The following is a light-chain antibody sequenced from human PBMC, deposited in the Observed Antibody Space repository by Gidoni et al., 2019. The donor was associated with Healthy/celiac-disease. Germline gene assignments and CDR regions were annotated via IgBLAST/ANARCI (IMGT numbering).Light chain of an antibody. CDR2: GKN. Sequence: SSELTHDPAVSVALGQTVRITCQGDSLRSYYASWDQQKPGQAPVLVIYGKNNRPPGIPDRFSGASSGNTASLTITGAQAEDGADYYGNSRDSSGNHVVFGGGTKLTVL. CDR3: NSRDSSGNHVV. J-gene: IGLJ2*01. CDR1: SLRSYY. V-gene: IGLV3-19*01.